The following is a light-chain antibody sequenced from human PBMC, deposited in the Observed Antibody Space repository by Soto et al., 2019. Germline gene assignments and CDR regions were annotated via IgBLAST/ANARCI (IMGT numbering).Light chain of an antibody. CDR1: SSDVGTYNL. V-gene: IGLV2-23*01. CDR2: EGS. CDR3: CSYAGSRTLV. Sequence: QSALTQPASXXGSXXXXXXISCTGTSSDVGTYNLVSWYQQHPGKAPKLMIYEGSKRPSGVSNRLSGSKSGNTASLTISGLQAEDEADYYCCSYAGSRTLVFGGGAQLTVL. J-gene: IGLJ2*01.